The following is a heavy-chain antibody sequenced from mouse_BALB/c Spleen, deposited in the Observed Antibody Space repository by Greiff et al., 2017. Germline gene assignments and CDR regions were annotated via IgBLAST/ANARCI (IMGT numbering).Heavy chain of an antibody. V-gene: IGHV2-4-1*01. CDR3: ARRGGNPYAMDY. CDR2: IWSGGST. D-gene: IGHD2-1*01. CDR1: GFSLTSYG. Sequence: QVQLKQSGPGLVAPSQSLSITCTVSGFSLTSYGVHWVRQSPGKGLEWLGVIWSGGSTDYNAAFISRLSISKDNSKSQVFFKMNSLQADDTAIYYCARRGGNPYAMDYWGQGTSVTVSS. J-gene: IGHJ4*01.